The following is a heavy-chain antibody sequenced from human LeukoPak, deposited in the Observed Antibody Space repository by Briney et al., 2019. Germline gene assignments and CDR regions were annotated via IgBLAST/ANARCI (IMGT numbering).Heavy chain of an antibody. J-gene: IGHJ5*02. CDR1: GGSISSGAYY. D-gene: IGHD2/OR15-2a*01. Sequence: PSETLSLTCTVSGGSISSGAYYWNWIRQHPGKGLEWIGYIYYSGSTYYNPSLKSRVTMSVDTSKNQFSLKLSSVTAADTAVYYCAREVIEDWFGPWGQGTLVTVSS. CDR3: AREVIEDWFGP. V-gene: IGHV4-31*03. CDR2: IYYSGST.